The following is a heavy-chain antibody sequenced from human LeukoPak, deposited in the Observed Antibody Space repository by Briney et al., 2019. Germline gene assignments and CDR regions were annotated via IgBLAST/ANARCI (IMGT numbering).Heavy chain of an antibody. CDR1: LGSTYGSSYY. J-gene: IGHJ4*02. Sequence: SETLSLTCTVSLGSTYGSSYYWGWIRQPPGKGLEWIGNIYYTGSTYYNPSLKSRVTIFVDTSKNQFSLKLSSVTAADTAVYYCARRIPGFFFDYWGQGTLVTVSS. CDR3: ARRIPGFFFDY. CDR2: IYYTGST. D-gene: IGHD2-21*01. V-gene: IGHV4-39*01.